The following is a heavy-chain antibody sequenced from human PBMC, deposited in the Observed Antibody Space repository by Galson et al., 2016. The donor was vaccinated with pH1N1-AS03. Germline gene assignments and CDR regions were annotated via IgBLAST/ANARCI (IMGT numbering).Heavy chain of an antibody. CDR1: GYTFTTYY. D-gene: IGHD1-14*01. CDR3: ALLQVPTTPRH. CDR2: INPVSGET. Sequence: SVKVSCKASGYTFTTYYVHWVRQAPGQGLEWVGRINPVSGETDSPQKFQDRVTLTRDKSISSAYLDLSGLTFDHTAVYYCALLQVPTTPRHWGQGTLVTVSS. V-gene: IGHV1-2*06. J-gene: IGHJ4*02.